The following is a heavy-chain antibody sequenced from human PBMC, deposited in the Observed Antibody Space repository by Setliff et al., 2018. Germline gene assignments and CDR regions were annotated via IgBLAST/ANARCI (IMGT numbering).Heavy chain of an antibody. CDR1: GYTFNNYA. J-gene: IGHJ5*02. Sequence: SCKASGYTFNNYAVTWLRQAPGKGLEWVSSITVSGHSTYADSVKGRFSISRDNSRNTLYLQMNSLRAEDTASYFCSRDPNGDYVGAFDPWGQGILVTVSS. V-gene: IGHV3-23*01. CDR3: SRDPNGDYVGAFDP. D-gene: IGHD4-17*01. CDR2: ITVSGHST.